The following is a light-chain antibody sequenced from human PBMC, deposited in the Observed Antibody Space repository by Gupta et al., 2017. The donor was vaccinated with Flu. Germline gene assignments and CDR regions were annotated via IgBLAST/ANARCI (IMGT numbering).Light chain of an antibody. CDR3: AMWDDSLNRLV. V-gene: IGLV1-44*01. CDR2: NSD. J-gene: IGLJ2*01. Sequence: SFLGSSVVNWYQQLPGAAPRLLLFNSDQRASGVPDRVSGSRSGTSASLAVSGLQSEDEAFYCCAMWDDSLNRLVFGGGTRLTVL. CDR1: SFLGSSV.